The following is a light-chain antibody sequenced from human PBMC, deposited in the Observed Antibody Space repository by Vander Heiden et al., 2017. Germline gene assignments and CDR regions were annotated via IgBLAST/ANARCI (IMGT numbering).Light chain of an antibody. CDR1: QSIGTY. J-gene: IGKJ5*01. V-gene: IGKV3-11*01. Sequence: EIVMTQSPATLSLSPGERVTLSCRASQSIGTYLAWYQHKPGQAPRLLIYDASNRATDIPARFSGSGSGTDFSLIINSLEPEDFGVYYCQQRYNWIPFGQGTRLEIK. CDR2: DAS. CDR3: QQRYNWIP.